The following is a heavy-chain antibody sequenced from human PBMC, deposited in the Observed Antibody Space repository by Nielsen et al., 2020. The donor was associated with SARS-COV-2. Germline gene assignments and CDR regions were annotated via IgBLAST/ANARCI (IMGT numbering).Heavy chain of an antibody. V-gene: IGHV1-2*02. CDR1: GYTFTGYY. D-gene: IGHD2-2*02. CDR3: ARDLGSRYTDYGMDV. CDR2: INPNSGGT. J-gene: IGHJ6*02. Sequence: ASVKVSCKASGYTFTGYYMHWVRQAPGQGLEWMGWINPNSGGTNYAQKFQGRVTMTRDTSISTAYMELSRLRSDDTAVYYCARDLGSRYTDYGMDVWGQGTTVTVSS.